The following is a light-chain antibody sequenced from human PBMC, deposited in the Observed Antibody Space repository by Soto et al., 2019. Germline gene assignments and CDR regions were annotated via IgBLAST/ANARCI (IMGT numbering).Light chain of an antibody. V-gene: IGLV2-8*01. CDR3: SSYAGSNNWV. CDR1: SRDVGGYNY. Sequence: QSALTQPPSATGSPGQSVTISCTGTSRDVGGYNYVSWYQQHPDKAPKLRIFEVSKWPSGVPDRFSGSKSGNTASLTVSGLQVEDEADYYCSSYAGSNNWVFGGGTKVTVL. CDR2: EVS. J-gene: IGLJ3*02.